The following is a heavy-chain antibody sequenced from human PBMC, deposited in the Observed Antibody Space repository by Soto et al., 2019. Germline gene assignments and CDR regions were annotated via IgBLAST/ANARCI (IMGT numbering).Heavy chain of an antibody. V-gene: IGHV1-69*01. CDR3: AAELGFGKLTVV. CDR2: IIPLFGTT. Sequence: QVQVVQSGVEVRRPGSSVKVSCKASGDTFKNCVISWVRRVPGQGLEWMGGIIPLFGTTDFAQRFQGRLTITTDESTTTAYMELSRLGSEDTATYYCAAELGFGKLTVVWGQGTTVIVSS. J-gene: IGHJ6*02. D-gene: IGHD7-27*01. CDR1: GDTFKNCV.